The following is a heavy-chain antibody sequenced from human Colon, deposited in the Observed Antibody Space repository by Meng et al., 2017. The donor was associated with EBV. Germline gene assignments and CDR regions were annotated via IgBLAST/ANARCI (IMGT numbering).Heavy chain of an antibody. CDR1: GGSTRTSDW. CDR2: IYRGGGT. CDR3: ARVRVIPAAVGFDY. J-gene: IGHJ4*02. V-gene: IGHV4-4*02. Sequence: ERGPGLAEPSGSLSLTCALAGGSTRTSDWWSWVRQPPGKGLEWIGEIYRGGGTNYNPSFKSRVTISVDTSNNHFSLKLSYVTAADTAVYYCARVRVIPAAVGFDYWGQGTLVTVSS. D-gene: IGHD2-2*01.